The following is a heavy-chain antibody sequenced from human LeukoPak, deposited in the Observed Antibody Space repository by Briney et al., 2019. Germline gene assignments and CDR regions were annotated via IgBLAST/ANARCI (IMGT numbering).Heavy chain of an antibody. Sequence: SXXVSCKASGYTFTGYCMHWVGQAPGHGREWMGWINPNSGGTNYAQKFQGRVTMTRDTSISTAFMELSRLRSDDTAVYYCARGLLGVVPAAIWRYWGQGTLVTVSS. D-gene: IGHD2-2*01. V-gene: IGHV1-2*02. CDR3: ARGLLGVVPAAIWRY. J-gene: IGHJ4*02. CDR1: GYTFTGYC. CDR2: INPNSGGT.